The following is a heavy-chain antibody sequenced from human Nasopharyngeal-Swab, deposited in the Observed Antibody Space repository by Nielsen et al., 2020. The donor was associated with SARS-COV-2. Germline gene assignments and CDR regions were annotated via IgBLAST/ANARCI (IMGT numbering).Heavy chain of an antibody. Sequence: GESLKISCKGSGYRFISSWLCWVRQMPGKGLEWMGIIYPGDSDTTYSPSFQGQVTISADKSINTAYLQWSSLTASDTAMYYCARTAIEGGYYRGDAFDIWGQGTMVTVSS. CDR3: ARTAIEGGYYRGDAFDI. CDR1: GYRFISSW. CDR2: IYPGDSDT. V-gene: IGHV5-51*01. D-gene: IGHD3-22*01. J-gene: IGHJ3*02.